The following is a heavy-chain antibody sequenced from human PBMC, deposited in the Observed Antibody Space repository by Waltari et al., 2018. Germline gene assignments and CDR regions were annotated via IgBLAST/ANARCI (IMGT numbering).Heavy chain of an antibody. Sequence: EEQLVESGGHWVQPGGSLRLSCDASGFTFGPYWMSWVRKAPGKGLAGVAKINQYGSGIHHVDSVERRFTISRDNAKDSLFLQRDSLRAEDTAIYQCARGSGYKYDWYFDLWGRGTRVTVSS. V-gene: IGHV3-7*01. CDR1: GFTFGPYW. CDR2: INQYGSGI. J-gene: IGHJ2*01. CDR3: ARGSGYKYDWYFDL. D-gene: IGHD3-22*01.